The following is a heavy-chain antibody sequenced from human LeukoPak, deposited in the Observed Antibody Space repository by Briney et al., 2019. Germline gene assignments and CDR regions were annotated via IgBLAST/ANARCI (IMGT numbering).Heavy chain of an antibody. V-gene: IGHV3-33*06. Sequence: GRSLRLSCAASGFTFSSYGMHWVRQAPGKGLEWVAVIWYDGSNKYYADSVKGRFTISRDNSKNTLYLQMNSLRAEDTAVYYCAKSTARDAFDIWGQGTVVTVSS. CDR3: AKSTARDAFDI. J-gene: IGHJ3*02. CDR2: IWYDGSNK. CDR1: GFTFSSYG. D-gene: IGHD5-18*01.